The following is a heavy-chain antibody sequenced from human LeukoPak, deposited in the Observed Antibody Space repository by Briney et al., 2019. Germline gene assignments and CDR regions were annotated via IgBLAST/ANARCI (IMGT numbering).Heavy chain of an antibody. CDR1: GGSFSGYY. Sequence: SETLSLTCAVYGGSFSGYYWSWIRQPPGKGLEWIGEINHSGSTNYNPSLKSRVTISVDTSKNQFSLKLSSVTAADTAVYYCARRPYYDSSGTEYYYYYGMDVWGQGTTVTVSS. V-gene: IGHV4-34*01. J-gene: IGHJ6*02. D-gene: IGHD3-22*01. CDR2: INHSGST. CDR3: ARRPYYDSSGTEYYYYYGMDV.